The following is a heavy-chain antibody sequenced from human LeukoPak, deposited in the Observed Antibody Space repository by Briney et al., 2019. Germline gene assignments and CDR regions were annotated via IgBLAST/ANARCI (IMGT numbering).Heavy chain of an antibody. D-gene: IGHD6-13*01. Sequence: GGSLRLSCAASGFTFDDYAMHWVRQAPGKGLEWVSLISWDGGRTYYADSVKGRFTISRDNAKNSLYLQMNSLRAEDTALYYCAKGYSSSWYYFDYWGQGTLVTVSS. CDR3: AKGYSSSWYYFDY. CDR1: GFTFDDYA. J-gene: IGHJ4*02. V-gene: IGHV3-43D*03. CDR2: ISWDGGRT.